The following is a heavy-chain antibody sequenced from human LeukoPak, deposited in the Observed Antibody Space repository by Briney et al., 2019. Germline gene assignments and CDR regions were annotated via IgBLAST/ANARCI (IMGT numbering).Heavy chain of an antibody. CDR2: ISYDGSNK. J-gene: IGHJ4*02. CDR1: GFTFSSYG. Sequence: GSLRLSCAASGFTFSSYGMHWVRQAPGKGLEWVAVISYDGSNKYYADSVKGRFTISRDNSKNTLYLQMNSLRAEDTAVYYCAKGVRGYCSSTSCWGFDYWGQGTLVTVSS. D-gene: IGHD2-2*01. CDR3: AKGVRGYCSSTSCWGFDY. V-gene: IGHV3-30*18.